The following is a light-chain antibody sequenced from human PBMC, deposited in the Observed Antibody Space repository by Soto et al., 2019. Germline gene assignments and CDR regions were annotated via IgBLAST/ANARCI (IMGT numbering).Light chain of an antibody. Sequence: QSVLTQPPSASGTPGQRVAISCSGSSSNIGSNTVNWYQQLPGTPPTLLIYSDNQRPSGVPDRFSGSKSGTSASLAISGLQSEYEADYYCAAWDDSLYGLVFGGGTKLTVL. CDR1: SSNIGSNT. CDR2: SDN. V-gene: IGLV1-44*01. CDR3: AAWDDSLYGLV. J-gene: IGLJ2*01.